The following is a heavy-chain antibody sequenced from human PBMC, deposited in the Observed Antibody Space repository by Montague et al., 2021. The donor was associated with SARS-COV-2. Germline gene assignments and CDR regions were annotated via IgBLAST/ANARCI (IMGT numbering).Heavy chain of an antibody. CDR1: GFTFSSYE. D-gene: IGHD3-10*01. V-gene: IGHV3-48*03. CDR2: ISSSGLTI. CDR3: ARSSVSMVRGVIYYHGMDV. Sequence: SLRLSCAASGFTFSSYEMNWVRQAPGKGLEWVSYISSSGLTIYYADPXXGRFTFSRDNAENSLYLQMNSLRAEDTAIYYCARSSVSMVRGVIYYHGMDVWGQGTPVTVSS. J-gene: IGHJ6*02.